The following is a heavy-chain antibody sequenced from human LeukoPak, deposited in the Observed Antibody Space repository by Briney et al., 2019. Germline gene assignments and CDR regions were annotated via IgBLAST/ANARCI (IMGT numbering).Heavy chain of an antibody. J-gene: IGHJ4*02. Sequence: SGTLSLTCTVSGGSISSGDYYWNWIRQPPGKGLEWIGYIFYTGSTYYNPSLKSRVTISVHTSKNQFSLKLSSVTVADTAVYYCARVGIAYYFDYWGQGTLVTVPS. CDR2: IFYTGST. CDR1: GGSISSGDYY. D-gene: IGHD1-1*01. CDR3: ARVGIAYYFDY. V-gene: IGHV4-30-4*01.